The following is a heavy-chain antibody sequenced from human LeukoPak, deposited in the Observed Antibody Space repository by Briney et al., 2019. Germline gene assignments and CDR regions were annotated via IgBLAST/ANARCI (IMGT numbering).Heavy chain of an antibody. D-gene: IGHD3-10*02. CDR1: GYSFTNYW. CDR2: IYPGVSDT. V-gene: IGHV5-51*01. CDR3: ARHSGRNTGLYGDLDY. Sequence: GESLKISCKGSGYSFTNYWIGWVRQMPGKGLEWMGVIYPGVSDTRYSPSFQGQVTISVDKSISTAYLQWSSLQASDTAIYYCARHSGRNTGLYGDLDYWGQGTLITVSS. J-gene: IGHJ4*02.